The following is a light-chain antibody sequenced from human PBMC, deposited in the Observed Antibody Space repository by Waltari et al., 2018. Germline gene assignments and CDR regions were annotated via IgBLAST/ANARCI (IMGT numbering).Light chain of an antibody. V-gene: IGKV4-1*01. J-gene: IGKJ4*02. Sequence: DIVMTQSPDSLAVSLGERAIINCKSSQRCLYSSNNKNQFPWYQQKPGQPPKLLIYWASTRELGVPDRFSGSGSGTDFTLTINSLQAEDVAVYYCAAWDDSLNGWVFGGGTK. CDR1: QRCLYSSNNKNQ. CDR3: AAWDDSLNGWV. CDR2: WAS.